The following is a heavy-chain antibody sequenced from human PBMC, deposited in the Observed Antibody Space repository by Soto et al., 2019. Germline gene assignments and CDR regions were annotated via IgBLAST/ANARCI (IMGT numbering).Heavy chain of an antibody. V-gene: IGHV4-59*01. CDR2: IYCSGST. CDR3: ARASYGEGKFDY. J-gene: IGHJ4*02. D-gene: IGHD4-17*01. Sequence: SETLSLTCTVSGGSISSYYWSWIRQPPGKGLEWIGYIYCSGSTNYNPSLKSRVTISVDTSKNQFSLKLSSVTAADTAVYYCARASYGEGKFDYWGQGTLVTVSS. CDR1: GGSISSYY.